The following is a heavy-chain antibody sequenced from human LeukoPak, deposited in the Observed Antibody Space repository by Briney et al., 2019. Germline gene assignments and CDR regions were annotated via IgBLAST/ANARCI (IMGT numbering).Heavy chain of an antibody. CDR3: VKRTTDYYYYDY. Sequence: AGSLRLSCSASGFTFSTYPMHWVRQAPGRGLEYVSSISSDGDSTYYADSVKGRFTISRDNSKNTLYLQTSSLRAEDTAVYYCVKRTTDYYYYDYWGRGTLVTVSS. CDR2: ISSDGDST. D-gene: IGHD3-9*01. J-gene: IGHJ4*02. CDR1: GFTFSTYP. V-gene: IGHV3-64D*06.